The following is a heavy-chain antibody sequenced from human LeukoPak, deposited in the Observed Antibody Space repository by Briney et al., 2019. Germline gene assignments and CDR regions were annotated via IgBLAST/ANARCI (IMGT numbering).Heavy chain of an antibody. CDR3: ARGDSSGYYCFDY. J-gene: IGHJ4*02. CDR2: ISSSSSYI. CDR1: GFTFSSYS. Sequence: GGSLRLSCAASGFTFSSYSMNWVRQAPGKGLEWVSSISSSSSYIYYADSVKSRFTISRDNAKNSLYLQMNSLRAEDTAVYYCARGDSSGYYCFDYWGQGTLVTVSS. D-gene: IGHD3-22*01. V-gene: IGHV3-21*01.